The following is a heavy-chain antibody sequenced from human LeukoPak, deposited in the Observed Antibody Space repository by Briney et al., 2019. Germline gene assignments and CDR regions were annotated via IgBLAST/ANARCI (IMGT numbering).Heavy chain of an antibody. V-gene: IGHV4-34*01. CDR2: INHSGST. CDR1: GGSFSGYY. D-gene: IGHD3-22*01. CDR3: ARLSMIVVATNLYAFDI. Sequence: SETLSLTCAVYGGSFSGYYWSWIRQPPGKGLEWIGEINHSGSTNYNPSLKSRVTISVDTSKNQFSLKLSSVTAADTAVYYCARLSMIVVATNLYAFDIWGQGTMVTVSS. J-gene: IGHJ3*02.